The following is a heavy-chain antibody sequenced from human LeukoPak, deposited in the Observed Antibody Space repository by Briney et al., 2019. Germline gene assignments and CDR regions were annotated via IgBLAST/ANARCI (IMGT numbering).Heavy chain of an antibody. D-gene: IGHD3-16*01. CDR2: ISSDGSSE. J-gene: IGHJ4*02. CDR1: GFTFSNYD. V-gene: IGHV3-30-3*01. CDR3: ARESFALDY. Sequence: GGSLRLSCAGSGFTFSNYDMHWVRQAPGKGLEWVAVISSDGSSEYYGDSVKGRFTIYRDNLILYLQMNSLRPEDTAVYFCARESFALDYWGQGTLVTVSS.